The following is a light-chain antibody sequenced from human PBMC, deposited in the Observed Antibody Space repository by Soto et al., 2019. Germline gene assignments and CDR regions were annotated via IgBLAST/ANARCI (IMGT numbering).Light chain of an antibody. V-gene: IGKV1-5*03. Sequence: DIQMTQSPSTLSGSVGDRVSITCLASHTIGSWLAWYQQKPGKAPKLLIYKASTLKSGVPSRFSGSGSGTEFTLTISSLQPDDFATYYCQHYNSYSEAFGQGTKVDI. CDR1: HTIGSW. J-gene: IGKJ1*01. CDR2: KAS. CDR3: QHYNSYSEA.